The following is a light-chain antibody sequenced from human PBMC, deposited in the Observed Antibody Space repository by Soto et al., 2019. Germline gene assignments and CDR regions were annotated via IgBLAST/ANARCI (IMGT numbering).Light chain of an antibody. CDR2: GAS. Sequence: EIVLTQSPDTLSLSPGERATLSCRASQDVTRTYLAWYQQKPGQAPRLLIYGASGRARGVAERFSGSGSGTDFTLTISPLEPEDFAVYYCQHYDSFRTFAQGTRVEV. CDR1: QDVTRTY. V-gene: IGKV3-20*01. CDR3: QHYDSFRT. J-gene: IGKJ1*01.